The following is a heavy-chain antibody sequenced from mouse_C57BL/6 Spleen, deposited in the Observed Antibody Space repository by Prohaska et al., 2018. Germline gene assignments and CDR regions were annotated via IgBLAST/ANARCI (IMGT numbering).Heavy chain of an antibody. Sequence: EVQLVESVGGLVKPGGSLKLSCAASGFTFSSYAMSWLRQPPEKWLELVETISDGVSDTYYPDNVKGRFTISRDNAKNNLYLKMGHLKSEDTDMYYWARDRDYDGSSYGYFDVWGTGTTVTVSS. CDR1: GFTFSSYA. J-gene: IGHJ1*03. CDR3: ARDRDYDGSSYGYFDV. V-gene: IGHV5-4*01. CDR2: ISDGVSDT. D-gene: IGHD1-1*01.